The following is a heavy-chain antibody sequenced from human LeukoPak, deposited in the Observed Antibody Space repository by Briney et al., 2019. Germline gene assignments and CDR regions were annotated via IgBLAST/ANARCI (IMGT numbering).Heavy chain of an antibody. CDR1: GCTLSNDGVY. J-gene: IGHJ4*02. Sequence: SQTLSLTCTVSGCTLSNDGVYWSWIRQHPGKGRVWIGNIYDSGSTNYNPSLKSRVTISVDTTNHQFSLKLRSVTASDTSVYRGARCSLAGAGNGWYYFDYGGQGTLVTVAS. CDR2: IYDSGST. CDR3: ARCSLAGAGNGWYYFDY. D-gene: IGHD6-13*01. V-gene: IGHV4-31*02.